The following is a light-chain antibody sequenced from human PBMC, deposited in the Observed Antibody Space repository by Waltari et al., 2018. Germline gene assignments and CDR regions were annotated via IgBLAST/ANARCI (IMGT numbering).Light chain of an antibody. V-gene: IGKV2-30*02. CDR3: MQGTHWPLT. CDR1: QSLVHSDGNTY. CDR2: KVS. Sequence: DVVMTQSPLSLPVTLGQPASISCGSSQSLVHSDGNTYLNWFQQRPGQSPRRLIYKVSNRDSGVPDRFSGSGSGTDFTLKISRVEAEDVGVYYCMQGTHWPLTFGQGTRLEIK. J-gene: IGKJ5*01.